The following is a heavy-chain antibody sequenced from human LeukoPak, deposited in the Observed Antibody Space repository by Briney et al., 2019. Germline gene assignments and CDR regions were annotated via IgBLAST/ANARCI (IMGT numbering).Heavy chain of an antibody. V-gene: IGHV3-21*01. J-gene: IGHJ4*02. CDR3: ARSSRSWPPPFDY. D-gene: IGHD6-13*01. CDR2: ISSSSSYI. Sequence: GGSLRLSCAASGFTFSSYSMNWVRQAPGKGLEWVSSISSSSSYIYYADSVKGRFTISRDNAKNSLYLQMNSLRAEDTAVYYCARSSRSWPPPFDYWGQGTLVTVSS. CDR1: GFTFSSYS.